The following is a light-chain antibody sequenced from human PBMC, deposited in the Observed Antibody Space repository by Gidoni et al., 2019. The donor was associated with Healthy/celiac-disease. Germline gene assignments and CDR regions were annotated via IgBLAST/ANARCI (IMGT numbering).Light chain of an antibody. CDR1: KLGYKY. CDR3: QAWDSSTVV. Sequence: SYELTQPPSVSVPPGQTASITCSGDKLGYKYACWYQQKPGQSPVLIIYQDSKRPSGIPARFSGSNSGNTATLTISGTQAMDEADYYCQAWDSSTVVFGGGTKLTVL. J-gene: IGLJ2*01. CDR2: QDS. V-gene: IGLV3-1*01.